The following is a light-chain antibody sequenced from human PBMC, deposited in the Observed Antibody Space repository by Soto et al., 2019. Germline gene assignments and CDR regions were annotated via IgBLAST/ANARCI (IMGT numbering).Light chain of an antibody. CDR1: SSDVGGYNY. J-gene: IGLJ2*01. CDR2: DVN. CDR3: SSYTSSSTLV. Sequence: QSALTQPASVSGSPGQSITISCTGTSSDVGGYNYVSWYQQHPGKAPKLMIYDVNNRPSGVSNHFSGSKSGNTSSLTISGRQAEDEADYYCSSYTSSSTLVFGGGTKLTVL. V-gene: IGLV2-14*01.